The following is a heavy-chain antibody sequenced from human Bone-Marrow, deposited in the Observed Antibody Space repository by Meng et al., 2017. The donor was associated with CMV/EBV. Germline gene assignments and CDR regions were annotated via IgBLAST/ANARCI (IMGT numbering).Heavy chain of an antibody. CDR2: ISWNSGSI. V-gene: IGHV3-9*01. CDR3: AKISIKAAGGY. Sequence: SLKISCAASGFTFDDYAMHWVRQAPGKGLEWVSGISWNSGSIGYADSVKGRFTISRDNSKNTLYLQMNSLRAEDTAVYYCAKISIKAAGGYWGQGTLVTVSS. CDR1: GFTFDDYA. D-gene: IGHD6-13*01. J-gene: IGHJ4*02.